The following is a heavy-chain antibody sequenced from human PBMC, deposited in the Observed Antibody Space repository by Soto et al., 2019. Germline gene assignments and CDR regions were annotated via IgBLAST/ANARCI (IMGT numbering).Heavy chain of an antibody. CDR1: GFSFSSCW. V-gene: IGHV3-7*01. CDR2: IKQDGSEK. CDR3: ARGSGYSSSPFDY. Sequence: EAQLVESGGGLVQPGGSQRLSCVASGFSFSSCWMSWVRQAPGKGLEWVANIKQDGSEKYYVDSVKGRFTISRDNAKNSLFLQMNSLRAEDTAVYYCARGSGYSSSPFDYWGQGTLVTVSS. J-gene: IGHJ4*02. D-gene: IGHD6-6*01.